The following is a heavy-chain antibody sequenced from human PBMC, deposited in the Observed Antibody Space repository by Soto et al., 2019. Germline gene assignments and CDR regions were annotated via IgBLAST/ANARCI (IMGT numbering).Heavy chain of an antibody. D-gene: IGHD2-2*01. Sequence: SETLSLTCTVSGDNISRGGYYWIWIRQSPGKGLEWIGYIFYSGYNYYNPSLKSRLSMSVDTSKNQFSLRLTSVTAADTAVYFCARLNPIVVVPTPMGWFDPWGQGTLVTVSS. J-gene: IGHJ5*02. CDR2: IFYSGYN. V-gene: IGHV4-31*03. CDR1: GDNISRGGYY. CDR3: ARLNPIVVVPTPMGWFDP.